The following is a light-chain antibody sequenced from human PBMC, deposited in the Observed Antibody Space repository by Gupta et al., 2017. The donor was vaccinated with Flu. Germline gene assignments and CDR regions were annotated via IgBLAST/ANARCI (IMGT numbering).Light chain of an antibody. CDR3: QQYYSLPYT. J-gene: IGKJ2*01. CDR1: QSVLHSSVNKNY. V-gene: IGKV4-1*01. CDR2: WTS. Sequence: DTVMTQSPDSLAVSLGERATINCKSSQSVLHSSVNKNYLAWYQQKPGQPPKLLIYWTSTRESGVPDRFIGSGSGTDFTLTISSLQAEDVAVYYCQQYYSLPYTFGQGTKLEIK.